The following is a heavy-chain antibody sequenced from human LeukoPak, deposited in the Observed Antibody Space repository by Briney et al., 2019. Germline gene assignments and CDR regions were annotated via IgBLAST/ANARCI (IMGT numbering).Heavy chain of an antibody. D-gene: IGHD3-10*01. CDR2: ISGSGGST. J-gene: IGHJ6*02. Sequence: PGGSLRLSCAASGFTFSSYAMSWVRQAPGKGLEWVSAISGSGGSTYYADSVKGRFTISRDNSKNTLYLQMNSLRAEDTAVYYCAIFPVELLVSDYGMDVWGQGTTVTVSS. CDR1: GFTFSSYA. CDR3: AIFPVELLVSDYGMDV. V-gene: IGHV3-23*01.